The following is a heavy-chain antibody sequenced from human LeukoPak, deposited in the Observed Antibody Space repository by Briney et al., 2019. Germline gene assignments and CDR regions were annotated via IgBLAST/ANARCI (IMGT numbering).Heavy chain of an antibody. V-gene: IGHV4-59*08. Sequence: SETLSLTCTVSGGSISSYYWSWIRRPPGKGLEWIGYIYYSGSTNYNPSLKSRVTISVDTSKNQFSLKLSSVTAADTAVYYCARLGVRGVPGAFDSWGQGTIVTVSS. CDR1: GGSISSYY. CDR3: ARLGVRGVPGAFDS. CDR2: IYYSGST. D-gene: IGHD3-10*01. J-gene: IGHJ3*02.